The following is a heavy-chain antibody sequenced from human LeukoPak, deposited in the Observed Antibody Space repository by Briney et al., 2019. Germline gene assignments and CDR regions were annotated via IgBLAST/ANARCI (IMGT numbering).Heavy chain of an antibody. J-gene: IGHJ4*02. D-gene: IGHD6-13*01. CDR1: GGSISSSSYY. CDR2: IHYSGST. Sequence: PSETLSLTCTVSGGSISSSSYYWGWIRQPPGKGLEWTGSIHYSGSTYYNPSLKSRVTISVDTSKNQFSLKLSSVTAADTAVYYCARLFREVGPLLAFSRAHDAAAVWGQGTLVTVSS. CDR3: ARLFREVGPLLAFSRAHDAAAV. V-gene: IGHV4-39*01.